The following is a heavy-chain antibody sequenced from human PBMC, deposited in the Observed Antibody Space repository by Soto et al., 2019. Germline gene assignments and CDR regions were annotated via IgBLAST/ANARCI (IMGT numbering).Heavy chain of an antibody. CDR3: ARVISSTASGPFFDY. J-gene: IGHJ4*02. CDR2: ISYSGYT. Sequence: SETMSVSWTVAGGSISGYGGSWIRQTPGKELEWIGYISYSGYTNYNPSLKSRVTVSVHTSKNQFSLKLNSVTAADTAVYYCARVISSTASGPFFDYWGQGLLVTVSS. D-gene: IGHD6-6*01. CDR1: GGSISGYG. V-gene: IGHV4-59*08.